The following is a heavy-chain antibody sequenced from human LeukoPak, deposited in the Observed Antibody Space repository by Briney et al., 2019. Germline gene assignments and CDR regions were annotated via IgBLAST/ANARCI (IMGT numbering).Heavy chain of an antibody. CDR3: ARVGFCSSTSCYSGAYYFDY. CDR1: GFSLNTNGVG. CDR2: IDWDADK. J-gene: IGHJ4*02. V-gene: IGHV2-5*02. Sequence: SGPTLVKPTQTLTLTCTFSGFSLNTNGVGVGWIRQPPGKALEGLALIDWDADKRYSPSLKSRLTVTKDTSKNQVVLTMTNMDLVDTATYYCARVGFCSSTSCYSGAYYFDYWGQGTLVTVSS. D-gene: IGHD2-2*02.